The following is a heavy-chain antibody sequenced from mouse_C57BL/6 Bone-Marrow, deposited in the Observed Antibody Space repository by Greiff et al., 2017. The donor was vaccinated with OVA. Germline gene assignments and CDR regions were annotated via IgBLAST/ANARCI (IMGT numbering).Heavy chain of an antibody. J-gene: IGHJ3*01. CDR1: GYAFSSSW. CDR3: ARGEDSSGSWFAY. D-gene: IGHD3-2*02. V-gene: IGHV1-82*01. Sequence: VQVVESGPELVKPGASVKISCKASGYAFSSSWMNWVKQRPGKGLEWIGRIYPGDGDTNYNGKFKGKATLTADKSSSTAYMQLSSLTSEDSAVYFCARGEDSSGSWFAYWGQGTLVTVSA. CDR2: IYPGDGDT.